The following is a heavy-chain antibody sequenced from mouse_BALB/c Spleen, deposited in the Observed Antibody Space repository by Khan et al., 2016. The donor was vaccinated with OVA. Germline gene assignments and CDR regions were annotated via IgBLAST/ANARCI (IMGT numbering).Heavy chain of an antibody. Sequence: EVQLVETGPGLVKPSQSLSLTCTVTGYSITSGYAWNWLRQFPGNKLEWMGYISYSGVTSHTPSLKSRIPITRDTSKNQFFLQLNSVTTEDTATYNCAKGNYYGYYIDYRGQGTTLTVTS. D-gene: IGHD1-1*01. J-gene: IGHJ2*01. V-gene: IGHV3-2*02. CDR3: AKGNYYGYYIDY. CDR2: ISYSGVT. CDR1: GYSITSGYA.